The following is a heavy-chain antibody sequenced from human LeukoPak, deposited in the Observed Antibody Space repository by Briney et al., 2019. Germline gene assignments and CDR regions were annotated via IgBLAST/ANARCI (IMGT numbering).Heavy chain of an antibody. V-gene: IGHV1-69*13. CDR1: GGTFSSYA. Sequence: EASVKVSCKASGGTFSSYAISWVRQAPGQGLEWMGGIIPIFGTANYAQKFQGRVTITADESTSTAYMELSSLRSEDTAVYYCARGRYYGSGSYYNSYYYYGMDVWGQGTTVTVSS. CDR2: IIPIFGTA. J-gene: IGHJ6*02. CDR3: ARGRYYGSGSYYNSYYYYGMDV. D-gene: IGHD3-10*01.